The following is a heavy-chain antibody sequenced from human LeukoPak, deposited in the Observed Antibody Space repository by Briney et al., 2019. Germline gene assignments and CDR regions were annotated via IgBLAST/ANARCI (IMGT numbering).Heavy chain of an antibody. CDR1: GYTFTGYY. Sequence: ASVKVSCKASGYTFTGYYMHWVRQAPGQGLEWMGWINPNSGGTNYAQKFQGRVTMTRDTSISTAYMELSRLRSDDTAVYYCARVKAREVYYYDSSGYYSAEYFQHWGQGTLVTVSS. D-gene: IGHD3-22*01. J-gene: IGHJ1*01. V-gene: IGHV1-2*02. CDR2: INPNSGGT. CDR3: ARVKAREVYYYDSSGYYSAEYFQH.